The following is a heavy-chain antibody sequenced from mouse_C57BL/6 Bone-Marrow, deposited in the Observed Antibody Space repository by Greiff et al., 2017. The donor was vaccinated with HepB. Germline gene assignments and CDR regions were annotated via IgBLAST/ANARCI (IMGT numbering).Heavy chain of an antibody. D-gene: IGHD1-1*01. Sequence: VQLKQPGAELVMPGASVKLSCKASGYTFTSYWMHWVKQRPGQGLEWIGEIDPSDSYTNYNQKFKGKSTLTVDKSSSTAYMQLSSLTSEDSAVYYCARSLLLGVWGTGTTVTVSS. CDR1: GYTFTSYW. CDR3: ARSLLLGV. J-gene: IGHJ1*03. V-gene: IGHV1-69*01. CDR2: IDPSDSYT.